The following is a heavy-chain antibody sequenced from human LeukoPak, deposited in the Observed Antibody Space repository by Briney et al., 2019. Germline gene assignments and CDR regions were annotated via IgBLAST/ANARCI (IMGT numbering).Heavy chain of an antibody. CDR2: INHSGST. Sequence: RASETLSLTCAVYGGSFSGYYWSWIRQPPGKGLEWIGEINHSGSTNYNPSLKSRVTISVDTSKNQFSLKLSSVTASDTAVYYCASRTGYYSSYYFDYWGQGTLVTVPS. CDR3: ASRTGYYSSYYFDY. V-gene: IGHV4-34*01. J-gene: IGHJ4*02. CDR1: GGSFSGYY. D-gene: IGHD3/OR15-3a*01.